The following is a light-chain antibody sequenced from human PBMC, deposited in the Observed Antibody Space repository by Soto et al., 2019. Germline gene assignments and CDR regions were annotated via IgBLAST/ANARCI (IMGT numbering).Light chain of an antibody. CDR3: KQCGSPST. CDR2: GAS. CDR1: KSVSSK. J-gene: IGKJ5*01. V-gene: IGKV3-15*01. Sequence: ELLLPQSPATLSLSPGERVTLSCRDSKSVSSKLAWYQQKPGQAPRLIIYGASTRATGIPARCSGRGAGTEFTLTSRRLDPEDVAVYYCKQCGSPSTFGQGTRLEIK.